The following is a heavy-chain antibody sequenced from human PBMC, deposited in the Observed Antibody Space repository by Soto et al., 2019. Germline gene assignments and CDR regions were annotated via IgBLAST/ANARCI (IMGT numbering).Heavy chain of an antibody. D-gene: IGHD3-22*01. CDR1: GYTFTNYG. J-gene: IGHJ4*02. Sequence: ASVKVSCKASGYTFTNYGISWVRQAPGQGLEWMGWFNAYNGNTHSAQKFQGRVTMTRGTSTSTVYMELSSLRSEDTAVYYCARGLIYDSSGYYFDYWGQGTLVTVSS. CDR3: ARGLIYDSSGYYFDY. CDR2: FNAYNGNT. V-gene: IGHV1-18*01.